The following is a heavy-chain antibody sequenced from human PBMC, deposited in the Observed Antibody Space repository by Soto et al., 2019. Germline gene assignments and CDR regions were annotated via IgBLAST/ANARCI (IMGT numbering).Heavy chain of an antibody. J-gene: IGHJ2*01. D-gene: IGHD2-21*02. V-gene: IGHV1-69*02. Sequence: QVQLVQSGAEVKKPGSSVKVSCKASGGTFSSYTISWVRQAPGQGLEWMGRIIPILGIANYAQKFQGRVTITADKSTSTADMELNSLRSEDTAVYYCARAPVMCGGDCYTFDLWGRGTLVTVSS. CDR3: ARAPVMCGGDCYTFDL. CDR2: IIPILGIA. CDR1: GGTFSSYT.